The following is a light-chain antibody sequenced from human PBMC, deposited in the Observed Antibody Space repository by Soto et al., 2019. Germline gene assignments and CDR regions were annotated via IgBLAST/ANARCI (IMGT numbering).Light chain of an antibody. CDR3: LPANSFPRT. CDR2: AAY. V-gene: IGKV1-12*01. Sequence: DIQMTQSPSSVSASVGDRVTITCRASQGISSWLAWYQQKPGKAPRLLIYAAYTLHTGVPLRFSGSGSGTDFTLTISSLQPEDFATYYCLPANSFPRTFGQGTKVEVK. CDR1: QGISSW. J-gene: IGKJ1*01.